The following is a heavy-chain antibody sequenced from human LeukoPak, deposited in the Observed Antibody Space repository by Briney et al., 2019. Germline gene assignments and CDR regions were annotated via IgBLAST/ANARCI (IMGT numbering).Heavy chain of an antibody. Sequence: GGSLRLSCAASGFTFSSNAMSWVRQAPGKGLEWVSGISHSGDSTYYADSVKGRFTISRDNSKNTLYLQMNSLRAEDTALYYCAKDYGDFNYFDYWGQGTLVTVSS. CDR3: AKDYGDFNYFDY. J-gene: IGHJ4*02. D-gene: IGHD4-17*01. V-gene: IGHV3-23*01. CDR2: ISHSGDST. CDR1: GFTFSSNA.